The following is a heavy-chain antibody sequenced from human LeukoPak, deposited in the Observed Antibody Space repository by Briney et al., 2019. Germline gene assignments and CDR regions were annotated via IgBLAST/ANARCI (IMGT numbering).Heavy chain of an antibody. CDR1: GGSISSSNW. V-gene: IGHV4-4*02. CDR2: IYHSGST. Sequence: PSETLSLTCAVSGGSISSSNWWSWVRQPPGKGLEWIGEIYHSGSTNYNPSLKSRVTISVDKSKNQFSLKLSSVTAADTAVYYCARDLARIAAAGTSGDYWGQGTLVTVSS. J-gene: IGHJ4*02. CDR3: ARDLARIAAAGTSGDY. D-gene: IGHD6-13*01.